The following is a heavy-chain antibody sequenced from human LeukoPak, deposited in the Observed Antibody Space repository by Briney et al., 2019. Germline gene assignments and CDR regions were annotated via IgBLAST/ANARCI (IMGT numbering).Heavy chain of an antibody. D-gene: IGHD6-13*01. J-gene: IGHJ4*02. Sequence: GGSLRLSCAASGFTFSSYAMTWVRQAPGKGLEWVSSVSGSGGITSYAGSVKGRFTISRDTSKNTLYLQMNSLRAEDTAVYFCARDMGRAWYGPPDYWGQGTLVTVSS. CDR3: ARDMGRAWYGPPDY. V-gene: IGHV3-23*01. CDR2: VSGSGGIT. CDR1: GFTFSSYA.